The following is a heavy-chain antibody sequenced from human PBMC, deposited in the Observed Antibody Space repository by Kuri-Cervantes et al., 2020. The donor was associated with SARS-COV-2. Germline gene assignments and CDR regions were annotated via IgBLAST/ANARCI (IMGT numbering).Heavy chain of an antibody. CDR2: IYYSGST. Sequence: LETLSLTYTVSGGSVSSGSYYWSWIRQPPGKGLEWIGYIYYSGSTNYNPSLKSRVTISVDTSKNQFSLKLSSVTAADTAVYYCARYTRAMIVVVTGARAFDIWGQGTMVTVSS. J-gene: IGHJ3*02. V-gene: IGHV4-61*01. CDR3: ARYTRAMIVVVTGARAFDI. D-gene: IGHD3-22*01. CDR1: GGSVSSGSYY.